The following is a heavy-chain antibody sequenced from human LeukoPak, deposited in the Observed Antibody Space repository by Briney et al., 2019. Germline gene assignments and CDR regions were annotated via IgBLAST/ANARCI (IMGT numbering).Heavy chain of an antibody. D-gene: IGHD3-3*01. CDR2: IRYDGSNK. J-gene: IGHJ4*02. Sequence: PGGSLRLSCAASGFTFSSYGMHWVRQAPGKGLEWVAFIRYDGSNKYYADSVKGRFTISRDNSKNTLYLQMNSLRAEDTAVYYCAKYDFWSGTYPDMGYWGQGTLVTVSS. V-gene: IGHV3-30*02. CDR1: GFTFSSYG. CDR3: AKYDFWSGTYPDMGY.